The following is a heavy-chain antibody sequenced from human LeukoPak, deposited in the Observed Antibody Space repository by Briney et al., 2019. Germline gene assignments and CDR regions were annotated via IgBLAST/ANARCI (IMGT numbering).Heavy chain of an antibody. CDR1: GFTFSSYA. J-gene: IGHJ4*02. CDR2: ISYDGSNK. CDR3: ATDIIAAAGPDFDY. D-gene: IGHD6-13*01. V-gene: IGHV3-30-3*01. Sequence: GGSLRLSCAASGFTFSSYAMHWVRQAPGKGLEWVAVISYDGSNKYYADSVKGRFTISRDNFKNTLYLQMNSLRAEDTAVYYCATDIIAAAGPDFDYWGQGTLVTVSS.